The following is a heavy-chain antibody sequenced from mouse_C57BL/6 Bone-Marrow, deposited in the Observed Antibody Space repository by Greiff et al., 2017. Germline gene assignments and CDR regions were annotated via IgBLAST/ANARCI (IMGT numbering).Heavy chain of an antibody. CDR1: GYTFTDYY. J-gene: IGHJ2*01. D-gene: IGHD1-1*01. CDR3: ARQGDYYEGGY. V-gene: IGHV1-19*01. CDR2: INPYNGGT. Sequence: VQLQQSGPVLVKPGASVKMSCKASGYTFTDYYMNWVKQSHGKSLEWIGVINPYNGGTSYNQKFKGKATLTVDKSSSTAYMELNSLTSEDSAVYYCARQGDYYEGGYWGQGTTLTVSS.